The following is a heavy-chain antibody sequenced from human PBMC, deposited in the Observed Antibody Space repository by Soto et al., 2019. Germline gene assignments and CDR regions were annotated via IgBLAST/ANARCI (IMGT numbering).Heavy chain of an antibody. Sequence: QVQLEESGGGVVQPGRSLRLSCAASGFTFSSYGMHWVRQAPDKGLEWVAVIWYDGSNKYYADSVKGRFTISRDNSKNTLYLQMNSLRAEDTAVYYCAREGCSGGSCYPIGEWGQGTLVTVSS. CDR1: GFTFSSYG. CDR2: IWYDGSNK. D-gene: IGHD2-15*01. V-gene: IGHV3-33*01. J-gene: IGHJ4*02. CDR3: AREGCSGGSCYPIGE.